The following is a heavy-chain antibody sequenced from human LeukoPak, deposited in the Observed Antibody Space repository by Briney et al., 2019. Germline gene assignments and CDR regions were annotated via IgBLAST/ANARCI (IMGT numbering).Heavy chain of an antibody. D-gene: IGHD6-19*01. CDR2: INPNSGGT. V-gene: IGHV1-2*02. CDR1: GYTFTGYS. CDR3: ARDRDIAVAGIDY. J-gene: IGHJ4*02. Sequence: ASVKVSCKASGYTFTGYSMHWVRRAPGQGLEWMGWINPNSGGTNYAQKFQGRVTMTRDTSISTAYMELSRLRSDDTAVYYCARDRDIAVAGIDYWGQGTLVTVSS.